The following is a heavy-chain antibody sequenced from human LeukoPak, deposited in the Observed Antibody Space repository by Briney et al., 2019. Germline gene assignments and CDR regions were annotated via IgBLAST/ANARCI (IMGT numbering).Heavy chain of an antibody. CDR3: ASFRLEMATINY. D-gene: IGHD5-24*01. J-gene: IGHJ4*02. CDR2: IYYSGST. V-gene: IGHV4-30-4*08. Sequence: PSETLSLTCTVSGDSVSSSGRYYWSWIRQPPGKGLEWIGYIYYSGSTYYNPSLKSRVTISVDTSKNQFSLKLSSVTAADTAVYYCASFRLEMATINYWGQGTLVTVSS. CDR1: GDSVSSSGRYY.